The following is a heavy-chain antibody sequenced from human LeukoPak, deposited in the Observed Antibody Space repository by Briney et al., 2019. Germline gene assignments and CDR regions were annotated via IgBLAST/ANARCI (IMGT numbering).Heavy chain of an antibody. CDR2: MYYSGST. D-gene: IGHD3-10*01. V-gene: IGHV4-39*07. CDR1: GGSISSSSYY. J-gene: IGHJ5*02. CDR3: ARVGRGSMVRGAFDP. Sequence: SETLSLTCTVSGGSISSSSYYWGWIRQPPGKGLEWIGSMYYSGSTYYNPSLKSRVTISVDTSKNQFSLKLSSVTAADTAVYYCARVGRGSMVRGAFDPWGQGTLVTVSS.